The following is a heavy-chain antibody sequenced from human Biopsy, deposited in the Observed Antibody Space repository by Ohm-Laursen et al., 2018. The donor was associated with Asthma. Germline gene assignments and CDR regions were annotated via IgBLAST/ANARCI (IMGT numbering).Heavy chain of an antibody. D-gene: IGHD3-22*01. J-gene: IGHJ4*02. Sequence: SLRLSCSASGFAASRDHMFWVRQAPGKGLEWVSVIYSGGTSHTADSVRGRFTISRDYSKNTLYLQTHSLRAEDTAVYYCARGDSSNWSHYYFDYWGQGTLVTVSS. V-gene: IGHV3-53*01. CDR2: IYSGGTS. CDR3: ARGDSSNWSHYYFDY. CDR1: GFAASRDH.